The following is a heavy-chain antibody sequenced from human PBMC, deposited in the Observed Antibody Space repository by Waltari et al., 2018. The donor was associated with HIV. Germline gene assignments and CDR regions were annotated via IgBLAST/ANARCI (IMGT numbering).Heavy chain of an antibody. V-gene: IGHV3-15*01. CDR1: GITFRNAW. CDR2: IKSGEEGGKT. J-gene: IGHJ4*02. D-gene: IGHD3-22*01. CDR3: TTLWYSYDSTDY. Sequence: EVQLVESGGGLVKPGGSLRLSCAASGITFRNAWMSWVRQAPGKGMEWVGRIKSGEEGGKTDYATAVKGRFTSSRDDANHTLYLQMDSLKTEDTAVYYCTTLWYSYDSTDYWGQGTLVTVSS.